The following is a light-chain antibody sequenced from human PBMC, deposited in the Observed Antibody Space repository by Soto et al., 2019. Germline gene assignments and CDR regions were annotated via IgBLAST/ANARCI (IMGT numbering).Light chain of an antibody. CDR1: QSISTW. V-gene: IGKV1-5*03. CDR3: LQDYNYPRT. CDR2: KTS. J-gene: IGKJ1*01. Sequence: DILMTQSPSFLSASVGDIVTITCRASQSISTWVAWYQQKPGKAPKLLIYKTSSLQSGVPSRFSGSGSGTDFTLTISSLQPEDFATYYCLQDYNYPRTFGQGTKVDIK.